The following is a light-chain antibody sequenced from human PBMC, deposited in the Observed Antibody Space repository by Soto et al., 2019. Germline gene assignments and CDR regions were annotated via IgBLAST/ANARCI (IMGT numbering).Light chain of an antibody. J-gene: IGKJ3*01. Sequence: ETVLTQSPATLSLSPGDRVTLSCRASQSVSSYLSWYQQKPGQAPRLLIYEASKRATGIPARFSGSGFGTDFTLTIRSLETGDFAVYFCQQYSRWPRETFGPGTKVDIK. CDR3: QQYSRWPRET. CDR2: EAS. CDR1: QSVSSY. V-gene: IGKV3-11*01.